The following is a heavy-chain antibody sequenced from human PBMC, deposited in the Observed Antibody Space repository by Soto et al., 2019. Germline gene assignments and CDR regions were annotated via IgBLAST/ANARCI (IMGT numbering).Heavy chain of an antibody. CDR3: ARWIAARRAFDY. Sequence: PSETLSLTCTVSGGSISSYYWSWIRQPPGKGLEWIGYIYYSGSTNYNPSLKSRVTISVDTSKNQFSLKLSSVTAADTAVYYCARWIAARRAFDYWGQGTLVTVSS. CDR1: GGSISSYY. J-gene: IGHJ4*02. CDR2: IYYSGST. V-gene: IGHV4-59*01. D-gene: IGHD6-6*01.